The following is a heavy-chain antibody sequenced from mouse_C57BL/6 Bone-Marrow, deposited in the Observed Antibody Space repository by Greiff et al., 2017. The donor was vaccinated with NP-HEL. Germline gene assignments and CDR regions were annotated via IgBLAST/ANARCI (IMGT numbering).Heavy chain of an antibody. J-gene: IGHJ4*01. V-gene: IGHV1-69*01. CDR3: ARGVYDYDRDY. Sequence: QVQLQQPGAELVMPGASVKLSCKASGYTFTSYWMHWVKQRPGQGLEWIGQIDPSDSYTNYNQKFKGKSTLTVAKSSSTAYMQLSSLTSEDSAVYYCARGVYDYDRDYWGQGTSVTVSS. CDR2: IDPSDSYT. CDR1: GYTFTSYW. D-gene: IGHD2-4*01.